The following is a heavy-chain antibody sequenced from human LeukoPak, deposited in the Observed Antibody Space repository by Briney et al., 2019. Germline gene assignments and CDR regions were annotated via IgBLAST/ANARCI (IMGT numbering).Heavy chain of an antibody. V-gene: IGHV3-30*03. Sequence: PGGSLRLSCAASGFTFNSFGMHWVRQAPGKGLEWVAVISYDGSNKYFADSVKGRFTISRDNSKNTLYLQMNSLRAEDTAVFYCARAAYNSGPDYWGQGTLVTVSS. CDR1: GFTFNSFG. J-gene: IGHJ4*02. CDR2: ISYDGSNK. D-gene: IGHD6-19*01. CDR3: ARAAYNSGPDY.